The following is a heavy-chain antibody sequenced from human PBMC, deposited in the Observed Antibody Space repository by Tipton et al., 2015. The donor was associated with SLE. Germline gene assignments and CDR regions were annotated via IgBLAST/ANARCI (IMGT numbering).Heavy chain of an antibody. CDR3: ARDNYGGKRGFDY. CDR2: INHSGRT. CDR1: GGSFSGYY. Sequence: TLSLTCAVYGGSFSGYYWSWIRQPPGKGLEWIGEINHSGRTNYNPSLKSRVTISVDTSKNQFSLKLSSVTAADTAVYYCARDNYGGKRGFDYWGQGTPVTVSS. V-gene: IGHV4-34*01. D-gene: IGHD4-23*01. J-gene: IGHJ4*02.